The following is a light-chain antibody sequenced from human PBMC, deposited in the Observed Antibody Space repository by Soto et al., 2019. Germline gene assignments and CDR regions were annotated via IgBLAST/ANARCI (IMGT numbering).Light chain of an antibody. V-gene: IGKV1-39*01. CDR3: QQSYSTPIT. CDR2: AAS. Sequence: DIQMTQSPSTLSASVGDRVSITCRASQSISSWLAWYQQKPGKAPKLLIYAASSLQSGVPSRFSGSGSGTDFTLTISSLQPEDFASYYCQQSYSTPITFGQGTRLEIK. J-gene: IGKJ5*01. CDR1: QSISSW.